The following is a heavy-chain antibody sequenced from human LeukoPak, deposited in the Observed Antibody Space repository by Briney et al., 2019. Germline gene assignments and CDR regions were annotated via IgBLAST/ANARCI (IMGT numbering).Heavy chain of an antibody. CDR2: IKQDGSEK. CDR3: AREGITMVRGAPAVYFQH. CDR1: GFTFSSYA. V-gene: IGHV3-7*01. D-gene: IGHD3-10*01. J-gene: IGHJ1*01. Sequence: AGGSLRLSCAASGFTFSSYAMSWVRQAPGKGLEWVANIKQDGSEKYYVDSVKDRFTISRDNAKNSLYLQMNSLRAEDTAVYYCAREGITMVRGAPAVYFQHWGQGTLVTVSS.